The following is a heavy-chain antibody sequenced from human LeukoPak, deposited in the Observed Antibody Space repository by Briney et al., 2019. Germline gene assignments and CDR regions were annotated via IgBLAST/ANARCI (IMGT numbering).Heavy chain of an antibody. J-gene: IGHJ4*01. D-gene: IGHD2/OR15-2a*01. CDR1: GYSLTKLS. Sequence: ASVKVSCKLSGYSLTKLSMHWVRQAPGEGLEWMGGFDPEEGETLKTQKFQGRVSMTEDTFTNTAYMELTGLRSEDRAVYYCATSVDGLVTIRTYFEHWGQGTLITVSS. V-gene: IGHV1-24*01. CDR2: FDPEEGET. CDR3: ATSVDGLVTIRTYFEH.